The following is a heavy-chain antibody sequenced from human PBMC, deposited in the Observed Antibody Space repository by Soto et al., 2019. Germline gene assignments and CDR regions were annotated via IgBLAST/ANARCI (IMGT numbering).Heavy chain of an antibody. CDR1: RFTLSTDS. J-gene: IGHJ6*02. D-gene: IGHD3-3*01. Sequence: SLSSRSSRFTLSTDSRRLVHASPGKGLWWVAVISYDGSNKYYADSVKGRFTISRDNSKNTLYLQMNSLRAEDTAVYYCAKDHTSGFWSGYYSYGMDVWGQGIKVPFSS. CDR3: AKDHTSGFWSGYYSYGMDV. V-gene: IGHV3-30*18. CDR2: ISYDGSNK.